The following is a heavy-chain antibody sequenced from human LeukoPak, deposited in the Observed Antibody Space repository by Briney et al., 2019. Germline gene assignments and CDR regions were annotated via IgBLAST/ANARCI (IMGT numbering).Heavy chain of an antibody. CDR2: ISGSGNRT. D-gene: IGHD2-15*01. Sequence: GGSLRLSCAASEFTFSSYSMNWVRQAPGKGLEWVSSISGSGNRTYYADSVKGRFTISRDNSKNTLFLQMNSLRAEDTAVYYCAKNLYCGGGSCYPSALGMDVWGQGTTVTVSS. J-gene: IGHJ6*02. V-gene: IGHV3-23*01. CDR3: AKNLYCGGGSCYPSALGMDV. CDR1: EFTFSSYS.